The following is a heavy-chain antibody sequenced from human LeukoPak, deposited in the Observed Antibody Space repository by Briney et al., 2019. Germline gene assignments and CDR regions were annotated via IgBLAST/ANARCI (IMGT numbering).Heavy chain of an antibody. CDR2: ITSNGSTM. V-gene: IGHV3-48*03. J-gene: IGHJ4*02. D-gene: IGHD5-24*01. CDR3: ARDPVGGDIDY. Sequence: GGSLRLSCAASGFTFSSYQMNWVRQAPGKGLEWVSYITSNGSTMYYADSVRGRFTISRDNAKNSLYLQMNSLRAEDTAVYYCARDPVGGDIDYWGQGTLVTVSS. CDR1: GFTFSSYQ.